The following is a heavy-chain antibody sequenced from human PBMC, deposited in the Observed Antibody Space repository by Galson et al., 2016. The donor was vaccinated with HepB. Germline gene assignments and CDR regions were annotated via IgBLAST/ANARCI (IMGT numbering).Heavy chain of an antibody. J-gene: IGHJ4*01. D-gene: IGHD5-18*01. CDR3: HGYGY. CDR2: IYSSGDT. V-gene: IGHV3-66*02. Sequence: SLRLSCAVSGITVSPNYMSWVRQAPGKGLEWVSVIYSSGDTNYADSVKGRFTISRDNSKNTLYVQMNSLRADDTAVYYCHGYGYWGHGTLVTVSS. CDR1: GITVSPNY.